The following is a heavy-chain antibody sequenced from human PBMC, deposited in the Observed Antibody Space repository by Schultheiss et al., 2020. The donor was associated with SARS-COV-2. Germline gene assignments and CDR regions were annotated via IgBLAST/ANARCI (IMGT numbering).Heavy chain of an antibody. CDR1: GYSISSGYY. Sequence: SETLSLTCAVSGYSISSGYYWGWIRQPPGKGLEWIGSMYHSGSTYYNPSLRSRVTINVDTSKNRFSLHLTSVTAADTAIYYCARAKSDSWGYYYYHMDVWGKGTTVTVSS. CDR2: MYHSGST. J-gene: IGHJ6*03. D-gene: IGHD7-27*01. V-gene: IGHV4-38-2*01. CDR3: ARAKSDSWGYYYYHMDV.